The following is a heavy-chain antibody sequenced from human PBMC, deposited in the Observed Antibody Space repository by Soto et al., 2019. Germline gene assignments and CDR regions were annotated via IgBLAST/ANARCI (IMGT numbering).Heavy chain of an antibody. CDR1: GFTFSSYA. CDR2: ISGSGGST. D-gene: IGHD4-17*01. Sequence: GGSLRLSCAASGFTFSSYAMSWVRQAPGKGLEWVSAISGSGGSTYYADSVKGRFTISRDNSKNTLYLQMNSLRAEDTAVYYCAKAGVTTRDYYYYYGMDVWGQGTTVTVS. V-gene: IGHV3-23*01. J-gene: IGHJ6*02. CDR3: AKAGVTTRDYYYYYGMDV.